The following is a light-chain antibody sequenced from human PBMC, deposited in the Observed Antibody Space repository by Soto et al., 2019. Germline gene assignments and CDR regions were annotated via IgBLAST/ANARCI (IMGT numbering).Light chain of an antibody. Sequence: EIVLTQSAGTLSLSPGERATLSCRASQTISSNYLAWYQQKPGQAPRLLIYDASSRATGIPDRFGGSGSGTDFTLTISRLEPEDSAVYFCQQYENSPRTFCGGTKVEIK. CDR2: DAS. CDR1: QTISSNY. CDR3: QQYENSPRT. V-gene: IGKV3-20*01. J-gene: IGKJ4*01.